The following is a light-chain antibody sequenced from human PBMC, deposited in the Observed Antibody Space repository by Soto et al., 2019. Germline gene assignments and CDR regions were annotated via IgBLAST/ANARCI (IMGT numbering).Light chain of an antibody. J-gene: IGLJ1*01. CDR3: RSYVGTRAYV. Sequence: QSVLTQPASGSGSPGQSITISCTGSVSEVGSFGPVFWYQQHPRQVPKLIIYEGNRRPSGVSSRFSGSKSGNTASRTIPGRQAEDEADYYGRSYVGTRAYVLGAGTNVTVL. CDR2: EGN. V-gene: IGLV2-23*01. CDR1: VSEVGSFGP.